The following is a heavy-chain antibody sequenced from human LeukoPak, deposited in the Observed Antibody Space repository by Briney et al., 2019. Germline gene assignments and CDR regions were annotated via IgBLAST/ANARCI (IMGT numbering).Heavy chain of an antibody. J-gene: IGHJ4*02. CDR2: IYYSGST. D-gene: IGHD3-22*01. Sequence: SETLSLTCTVSGGSISSYCWSWIRQPPGKGLEWIGYIYYSGSTNYNPSLKSRVTISVDTSKNQFSLKLSSVTAADTAVYYCARWRDYYYDSSGYYYGYYFDYWGQGTLVTVSS. CDR3: ARWRDYYYDSSGYYYGYYFDY. CDR1: GGSISSYC. V-gene: IGHV4-59*12.